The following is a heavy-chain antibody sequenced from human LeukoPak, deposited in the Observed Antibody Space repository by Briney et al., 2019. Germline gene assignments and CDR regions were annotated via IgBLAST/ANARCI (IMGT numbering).Heavy chain of an antibody. CDR2: INHSGST. CDR1: GGSFSGYY. D-gene: IGHD3-3*01. CDR3: ARGRITIAFDI. Sequence: SETLSLTCAVYGGSFSGYYWSWIRQPPGKGLEWIGEINHSGSTNYNPSLKSRVTISVDTSKNQFSLKLSSVTAADTAAYYCARGRITIAFDIWGQGTMVTVSS. V-gene: IGHV4-34*01. J-gene: IGHJ3*02.